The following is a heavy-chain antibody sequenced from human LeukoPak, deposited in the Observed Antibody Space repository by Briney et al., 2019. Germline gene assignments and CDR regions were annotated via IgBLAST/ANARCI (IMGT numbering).Heavy chain of an antibody. Sequence: GESLKISFQGSGYSFSNYWIGWVRPMPGKGLEWMGIIYPGDSDTRYSPSFQGQLTISADKSISTAYLQWSSLKASDTAMYYCARRDGRALDIWGQGTTVTVSS. CDR3: ARRDGRALDI. CDR1: GYSFSNYW. V-gene: IGHV5-51*01. D-gene: IGHD2-21*02. J-gene: IGHJ3*02. CDR2: IYPGDSDT.